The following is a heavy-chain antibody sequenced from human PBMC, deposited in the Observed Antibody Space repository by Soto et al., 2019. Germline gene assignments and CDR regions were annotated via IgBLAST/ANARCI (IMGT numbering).Heavy chain of an antibody. CDR3: ARGGGYDSFDY. Sequence: SETLSLTCTVSGASISYGGFSWSWIRQSPGKGLEWIGYISHLESTYFHPSFKSRLTMSIGRTRNQFSLKLSSVTAADMAVYYCARGGGYDSFDYWGQGVLVTVSS. D-gene: IGHD5-12*01. CDR2: ISHLEST. V-gene: IGHV4-30-2*06. J-gene: IGHJ4*02. CDR1: GASISYGGFS.